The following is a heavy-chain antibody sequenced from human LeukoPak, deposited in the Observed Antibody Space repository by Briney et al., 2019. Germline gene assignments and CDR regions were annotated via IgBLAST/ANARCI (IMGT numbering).Heavy chain of an antibody. Sequence: GGSLTLSCAASGFTFTDYYMSWIRQAPGKGLAGVSYISSSGSTIYYADFVKGRFTISRDNAKNSLHLQMNSLRAEDTAVYYCARVPQAVAGPNWFDPWGQGTLVTVSS. CDR1: GFTFTDYY. V-gene: IGHV3-11*01. D-gene: IGHD6-19*01. J-gene: IGHJ5*02. CDR3: ARVPQAVAGPNWFDP. CDR2: ISSSGSTI.